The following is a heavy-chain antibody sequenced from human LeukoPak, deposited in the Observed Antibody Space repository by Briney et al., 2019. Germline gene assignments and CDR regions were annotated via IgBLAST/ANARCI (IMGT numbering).Heavy chain of an antibody. J-gene: IGHJ4*02. CDR1: GGSISSYY. V-gene: IGHV6-1*01. Sequence: SETLSLTCTVSGGSISSYYWNWIRQSPSRGLEWLGRTYYRSKWYNDYAVSVKSRITINPDTSKNQFSLQLNSVTPEDTAVYYCARVNGRDTHYFDYWGQGTLVTVSS. CDR3: ARVNGRDTHYFDY. CDR2: TYYRSKWYN. D-gene: IGHD1-20*01.